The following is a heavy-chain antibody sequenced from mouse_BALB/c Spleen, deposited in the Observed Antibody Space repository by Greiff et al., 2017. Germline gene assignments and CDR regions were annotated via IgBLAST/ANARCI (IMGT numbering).Heavy chain of an antibody. CDR2: IDPETRGT. Sequence: QVQLQQSGAELARPGASVTLSCKASGYTFTDYEMHWVKQTPVHGLEWIGAIDPETRGTAYNQKFKGKATLTADKSSSTAYMELRSLTSEDSAVYYCTRICSHYYGYQFAYWGQGTLVTVSA. CDR3: TRICSHYYGYQFAY. J-gene: IGHJ3*01. D-gene: IGHD1-2*01. CDR1: GYTFTDYE. V-gene: IGHV1-15*01.